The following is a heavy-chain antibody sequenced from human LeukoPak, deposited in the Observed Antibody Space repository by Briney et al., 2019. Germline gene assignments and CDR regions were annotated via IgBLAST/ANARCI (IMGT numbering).Heavy chain of an antibody. CDR1: GFTFSSYG. J-gene: IGHJ4*02. D-gene: IGHD1-26*01. V-gene: IGHV3-30*02. CDR3: ARDRGVGATRGFDY. Sequence: GGSLRLSCAASGFTFSSYGMHWVRQAPGKGLEWVAFIRYDGSNKYYADSVKGRFTISRDNSKNTLYLQMNSLRAEDTAVYYCARDRGVGATRGFDYWGQGTLVTVSS. CDR2: IRYDGSNK.